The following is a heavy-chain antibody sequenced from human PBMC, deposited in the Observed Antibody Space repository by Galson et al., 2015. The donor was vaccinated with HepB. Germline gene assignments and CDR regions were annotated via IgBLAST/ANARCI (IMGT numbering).Heavy chain of an antibody. CDR3: AILKGIAVAATGY. CDR1: GGIFSSYG. V-gene: IGHV1-69*06. Sequence: SVKVSCKASGGIFSSYGFSWVRQTPGQGLEWMGGIIPAFGTANYARRFQDRVTITADKSTSTAYMELSSLRSEDTAVYYCAILKGIAVAATGYWGQGTLVTVSS. CDR2: IIPAFGTA. J-gene: IGHJ4*02. D-gene: IGHD6-19*01.